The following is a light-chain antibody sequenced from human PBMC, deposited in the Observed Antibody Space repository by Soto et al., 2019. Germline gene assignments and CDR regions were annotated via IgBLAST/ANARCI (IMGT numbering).Light chain of an antibody. CDR1: QSVSSSY. J-gene: IGKJ4*01. V-gene: IGKV3-20*01. CDR2: GAS. CDR3: QQYGSSPLT. Sequence: IGLTQSPGTLSLSPGERATLCCRASQSVSSSYLAWYQQKPGQAPRLLIYGASSRATGIPDRFSGSGSGTDFTLTISRLEPEDFAVYYCQQYGSSPLTFGGGTKVDIK.